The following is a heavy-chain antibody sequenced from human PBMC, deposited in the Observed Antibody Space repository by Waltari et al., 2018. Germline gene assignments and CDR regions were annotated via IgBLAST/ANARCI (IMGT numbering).Heavy chain of an antibody. Sequence: EVQLVESGGGLIQPGGSLRLSCAASGFTVSSNYMSWVRQAPGKGLEWVSAISGSGGSTYYADSVKGRFTISRDNSKNTLYLQMNSLRAEDTAVYYCAKDTRYDYVWGSYRTDDAFDIWGQGTMVTVSS. J-gene: IGHJ3*02. CDR2: ISGSGGST. D-gene: IGHD3-16*02. V-gene: IGHV3-23*04. CDR1: GFTVSSNY. CDR3: AKDTRYDYVWGSYRTDDAFDI.